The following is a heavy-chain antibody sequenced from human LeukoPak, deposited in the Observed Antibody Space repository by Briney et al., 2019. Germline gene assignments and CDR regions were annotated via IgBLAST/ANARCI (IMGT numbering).Heavy chain of an antibody. CDR2: INQDGSGK. D-gene: IGHD2-15*01. CDR1: GFTFTTFW. Sequence: GGSLRLSCAASGFTFTTFWMSWVRQAPGKGLEWVANINQDGSGKYYVDSVRGRFSISRDNAKSSLSLQMNSLRAKDTAVYYCARGQWGYFFWGQGTLVTVSS. J-gene: IGHJ4*02. CDR3: ARGQWGYFF. V-gene: IGHV3-7*04.